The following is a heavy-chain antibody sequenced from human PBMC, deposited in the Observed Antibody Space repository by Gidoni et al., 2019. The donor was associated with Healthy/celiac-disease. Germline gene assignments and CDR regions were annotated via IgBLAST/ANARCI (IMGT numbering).Heavy chain of an antibody. CDR1: GYTFTGYY. V-gene: IGHV1-2*02. CDR2: SNPNSGGT. J-gene: IGHJ4*02. CDR3: ARAHPKYYDFWSGNY. Sequence: QVQLVQSGAEVKKPGASVKVSCKASGYTFTGYYMHWVRQAPGQGLEWMGWSNPNSGGTNYAQKVQGRVTMTRDTSISTAYMELSRLRSDDTAVYYCARAHPKYYDFWSGNYWGQGTLVTVSS. D-gene: IGHD3-3*01.